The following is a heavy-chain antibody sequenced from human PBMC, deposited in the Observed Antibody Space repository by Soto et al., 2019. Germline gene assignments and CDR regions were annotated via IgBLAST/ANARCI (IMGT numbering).Heavy chain of an antibody. CDR2: IYPGDSDT. D-gene: IGHD3-3*01. CDR3: ARHNDFWSGYYDYYYYGMDV. V-gene: IGHV5-51*07. J-gene: IGHJ6*02. Sequence: GESLKISGKRFGYRYTSYCIGSVHQQPGKGLEWMGIIYPGDSDTRYSPSFQGQVTISADRSISTAYLQWSSLKASDTAMYYCARHNDFWSGYYDYYYYGMDVWGQGTTVTVSS. CDR1: GYRYTSYC.